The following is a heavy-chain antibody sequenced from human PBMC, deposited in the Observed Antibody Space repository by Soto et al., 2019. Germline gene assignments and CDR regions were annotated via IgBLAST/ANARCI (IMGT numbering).Heavy chain of an antibody. D-gene: IGHD1-26*01. CDR3: ARARWEQAPPRYSYGMDV. V-gene: IGHV3-30*04. CDR2: ISFDGKNK. Sequence: PGGSLRLSCAVSGGTFNRHAINWVHQAPGKGLEWVAVISFDGKNKYYGDSVEGRFTVSRENFNNTVYLQMNSLRGEDTAVYFFARARWEQAPPRYSYGMDVWGQGSKVTVSS. J-gene: IGHJ6*02. CDR1: GGTFNRHA.